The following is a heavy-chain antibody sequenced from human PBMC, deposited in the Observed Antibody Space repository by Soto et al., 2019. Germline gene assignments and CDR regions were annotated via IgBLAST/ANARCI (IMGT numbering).Heavy chain of an antibody. CDR1: GGSFSGYY. Sequence: QVQLQQWGAGLLKPSETLSLTCAVYGGSFSGYYWSWIRQPPGKGLEWIGEINHSGSTNYNPSLKSRVTISVDTSKHQFSLKLSSVTAADTAVYYCAGTSYCSGGSCYSASERFDPWGQGTLVTVSS. CDR2: INHSGST. CDR3: AGTSYCSGGSCYSASERFDP. D-gene: IGHD2-15*01. J-gene: IGHJ5*02. V-gene: IGHV4-34*01.